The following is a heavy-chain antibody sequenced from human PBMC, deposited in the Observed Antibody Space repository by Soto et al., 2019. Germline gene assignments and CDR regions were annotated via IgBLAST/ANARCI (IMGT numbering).Heavy chain of an antibody. CDR2: IIPIFGTA. CDR1: GGTFSSYA. J-gene: IGHJ5*02. CDR3: ARDLSRSTHYGIPNNWFEP. V-gene: IGHV1-69*13. D-gene: IGHD3-16*01. Sequence: SVKVSCKASGGTFSSYAISWVRQAPGQGLEWMGGIIPIFGTANYAQKFQGRVTITADESTSTAYMELSSLRSEDTAVYYCARDLSRSTHYGIPNNWFEPWGQGTLVTVSS.